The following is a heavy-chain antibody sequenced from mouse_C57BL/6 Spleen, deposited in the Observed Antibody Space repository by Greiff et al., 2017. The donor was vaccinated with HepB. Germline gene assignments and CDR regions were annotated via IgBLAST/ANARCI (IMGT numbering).Heavy chain of an antibody. CDR2: IYPGDGDT. CDR1: GYAFSSSW. V-gene: IGHV1-82*01. D-gene: IGHD1-1*01. J-gene: IGHJ2*01. CDR3: ARSDYGSLSFDY. Sequence: QVQLQQSGPELVKPGASVKISCKASGYAFSSSWMNWVKQRPGKGLEWIGRIYPGDGDTNYNGKFKGKATLTADKSSSTAYMQLSSLTSEDSAVYFCARSDYGSLSFDYWGQGSTLTVSS.